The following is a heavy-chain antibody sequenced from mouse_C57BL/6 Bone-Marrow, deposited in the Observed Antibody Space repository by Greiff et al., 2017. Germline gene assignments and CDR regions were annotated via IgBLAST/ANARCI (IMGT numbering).Heavy chain of an antibody. Sequence: EVQGVESGGDLVKPGGSLKLSCAASGFTFSSYGMSWVRQTPDKRLEWVATISSGGSYTYYPDSVKGRFTISRDNAKNTLYLQMSSLKSEDTAMYYCARRDYYGSSYAYWGQGTLVTVSA. CDR3: ARRDYYGSSYAY. D-gene: IGHD1-1*01. CDR1: GFTFSSYG. V-gene: IGHV5-6*01. J-gene: IGHJ3*01. CDR2: ISSGGSYT.